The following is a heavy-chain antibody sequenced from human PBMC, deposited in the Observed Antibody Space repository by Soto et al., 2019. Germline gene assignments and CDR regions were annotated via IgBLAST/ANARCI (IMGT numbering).Heavy chain of an antibody. CDR3: ARDFELNFWSSYSYYYYGMDV. CDR1: VFTFISYS. CDR2: ISSSSSYI. V-gene: IGHV3-21*01. Sequence: PGWSLRLSCASSVFTFISYSMNWVRQAPGKWLEWVSSISSSSSYIYYADSVKGRFTISRDNAKNSLYLQMNSLRAEDTAVYYCARDFELNFWSSYSYYYYGMDVWGQGTPVTVSS. D-gene: IGHD3-3*01. J-gene: IGHJ6*02.